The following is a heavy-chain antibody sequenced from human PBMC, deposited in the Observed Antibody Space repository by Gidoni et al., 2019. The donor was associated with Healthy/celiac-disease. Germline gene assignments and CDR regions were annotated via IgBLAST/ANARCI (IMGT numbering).Heavy chain of an antibody. Sequence: QVQLVESGGGVVQPGRSLRLSCAASGFTFSSYGMHWVRQAPGKGVEWVAVISYDGSNKYYADSVNGRFTISRDNSKNTLYLQMNSLRAEDTAVYYCAKDGSITMVRGVPDFYYYYGMDVWGQGTTVTVSS. CDR1: GFTFSSYG. J-gene: IGHJ6*02. V-gene: IGHV3-30*18. CDR3: AKDGSITMVRGVPDFYYYYGMDV. CDR2: ISYDGSNK. D-gene: IGHD3-10*01.